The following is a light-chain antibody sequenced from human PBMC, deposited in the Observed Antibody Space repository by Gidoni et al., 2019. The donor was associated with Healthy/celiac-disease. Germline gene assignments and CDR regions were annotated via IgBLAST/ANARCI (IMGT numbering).Light chain of an antibody. Sequence: IVMTQSPLSLPVTPGAPASISCRSSQSLLHSNGYNYLDWYLQKPGQSPQLLIYLGSNRASGVPDRFSGSGSGTDFTLKISRVEAEDVGVYYCMQALQTPQVTFGQGTRLEIK. CDR2: LGS. CDR1: QSLLHSNGYNY. CDR3: MQALQTPQVT. V-gene: IGKV2-28*01. J-gene: IGKJ5*01.